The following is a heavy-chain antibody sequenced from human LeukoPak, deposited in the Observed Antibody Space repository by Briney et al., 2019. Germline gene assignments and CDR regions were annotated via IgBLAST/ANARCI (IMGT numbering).Heavy chain of an antibody. CDR1: GFTFGDYA. J-gene: IGHJ4*02. V-gene: IGHV3-49*04. CDR3: TSCSSISCYTFDFDY. Sequence: GGSLRLSCTASGFTFGDYAMSWVRQAPGKGLEWVGFIRSKAYGGTTEYAASVKGRSTISRDDSKSIAYLQMNSLRTEDTAVYYCTSCSSISCYTFDFDYWGQGTLVTVSS. D-gene: IGHD2-2*02. CDR2: IRSKAYGGTT.